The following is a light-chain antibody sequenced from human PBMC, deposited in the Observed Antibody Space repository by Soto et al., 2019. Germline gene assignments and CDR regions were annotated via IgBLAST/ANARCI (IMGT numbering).Light chain of an antibody. CDR3: QQYHNWPIT. CDR2: GTS. CDR1: QSVSSSY. Sequence: EIVLTQSPGTLSLSPGERATLSFGASQSVSSSYLAWYQQKPGQAPRLLIYGTSTRITGIPARFSGSGSGTEFTLAISSLQSEDFATYYCQQYHNWPITFGQGTRLEI. V-gene: IGKV3-15*01. J-gene: IGKJ5*01.